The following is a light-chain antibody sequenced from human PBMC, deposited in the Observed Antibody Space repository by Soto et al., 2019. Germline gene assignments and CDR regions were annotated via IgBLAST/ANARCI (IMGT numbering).Light chain of an antibody. V-gene: IGLV7-43*01. Sequence: QAVVTQEPSLTVSPGGTVTLTCASSTGAVTSGHYPNWFQQKPGQAPRSLMYSTSGRHSWTPARFSGSLLGGKAALTLSGVQPEDEAEYYCLLYYGGTPGVFGGGTKVTVL. CDR1: TGAVTSGHY. CDR2: STS. J-gene: IGLJ2*01. CDR3: LLYYGGTPGV.